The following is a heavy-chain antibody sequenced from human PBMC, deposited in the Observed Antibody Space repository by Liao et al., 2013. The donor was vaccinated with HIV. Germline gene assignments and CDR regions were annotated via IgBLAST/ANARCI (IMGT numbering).Heavy chain of an antibody. CDR2: IYTSGST. CDR3: ARSDIVVVVAASHAFDI. D-gene: IGHD2-15*01. J-gene: IGHJ3*02. Sequence: QVQLQESGPGLVKPSETLSLTCTVSGGSISSYYWSWIRQPAGKGLEWIGRIYTSGSTNYNPSLKSRVTMSVDTSKNQFSLKLSSVTAADTAVYYCARSDIVVVVAASHAFDIWGQGTMVTVSS. CDR1: GGSISSYY. V-gene: IGHV4-4*07.